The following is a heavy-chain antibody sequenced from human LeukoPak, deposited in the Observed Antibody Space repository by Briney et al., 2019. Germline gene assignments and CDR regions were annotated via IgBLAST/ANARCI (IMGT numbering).Heavy chain of an antibody. J-gene: IGHJ4*02. CDR1: GFTFSSYG. CDR3: AKAPGGVAAELDC. D-gene: IGHD6-13*01. CDR2: ISYDGSNK. V-gene: IGHV3-30*18. Sequence: PGGSLRLSCAASGFTFSSYGMHWVRQAPGKGLEWVAVISYDGSNKYYADSVKGRFTISRDNSKNTLYLQMNSLRAEDTAVYYCAKAPGGVAAELDCWGQGTLVTVSS.